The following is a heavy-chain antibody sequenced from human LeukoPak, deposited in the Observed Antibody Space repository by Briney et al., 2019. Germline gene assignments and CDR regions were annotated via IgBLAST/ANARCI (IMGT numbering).Heavy chain of an antibody. Sequence: ASVKASCKVSSYSLTELSMHWVRQAPGKGLEWMGGFDPEDGKTIYAQRLQGRVTMTEDTSTDTAYMQLRSLISEDSAVYYCATNLGIAVAGGAFDLWGQGTVVTVSS. J-gene: IGHJ3*01. CDR3: ATNLGIAVAGGAFDL. D-gene: IGHD6-19*01. CDR2: FDPEDGKT. V-gene: IGHV1-24*01. CDR1: SYSLTELS.